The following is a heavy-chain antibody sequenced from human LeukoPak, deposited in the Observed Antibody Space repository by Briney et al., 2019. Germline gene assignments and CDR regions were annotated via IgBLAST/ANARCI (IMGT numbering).Heavy chain of an antibody. CDR3: ARQRGISYGGNADDGFDV. Sequence: SETLSLTCSVSSYSINRGYFWGWIRQPPGKGLEWIGSIYCSGSTSYNPSLKSRVLVSVDTSKNQFSLNLTSVTAADTAVYYCARQRGISYGGNADDGFDVWGQGTMVTVSS. CDR2: IYCSGST. J-gene: IGHJ3*01. D-gene: IGHD4-23*01. CDR1: SYSINRGYF. V-gene: IGHV4-38-2*01.